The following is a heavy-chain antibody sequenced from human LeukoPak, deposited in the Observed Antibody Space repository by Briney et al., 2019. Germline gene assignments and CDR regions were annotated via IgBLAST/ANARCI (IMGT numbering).Heavy chain of an antibody. V-gene: IGHV1-2*02. CDR1: GYTFTGYY. D-gene: IGHD3-22*01. Sequence: ASVKVSCKASGYTFTGYYMHWVRQAPGQGLEWMGWINPNSGGTNYAQKFQGRVTMTRDTSISTAYMELSRLRSDDTAVYYCAREYNYDSSGYSYSYWGQGTLVTVSS. CDR2: INPNSGGT. CDR3: AREYNYDSSGYSYSY. J-gene: IGHJ4*02.